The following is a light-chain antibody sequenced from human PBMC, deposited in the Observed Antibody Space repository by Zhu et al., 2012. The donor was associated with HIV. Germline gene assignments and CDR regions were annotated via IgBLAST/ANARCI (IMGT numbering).Light chain of an antibody. V-gene: IGKV1-5*03. CDR2: RAS. J-gene: IGKJ1*01. CDR1: QSISTW. CDR3: QQYSALSRRP. Sequence: DIQMTQSPSTLSAFLGDRVTITCRASQSISTWLAWYQQKPGRAPKPLIYRASNLESGVPSRFIGSGSGTEFTLTISSLQPNDSATYYCQQYSALSRRPFGQGTRVEI.